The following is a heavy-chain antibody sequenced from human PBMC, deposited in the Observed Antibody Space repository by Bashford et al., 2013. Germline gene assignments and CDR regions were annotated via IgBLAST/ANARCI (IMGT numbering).Heavy chain of an antibody. CDR3: GSAYYGGSANTNDVFDF. V-gene: IGHV5-51*01. CDR2: IYPGDSDT. CDR1: GYISQSL. Sequence: GESLKISCKTSGYISQSLDRLGAPDARKGLEWMGIIYPGDSDTRYTTSFQGHVTISADKSITTAYLQWSSLKASDTAMYYCGSAYYGGSANTNDVFDFWGQGTMVTVSS. J-gene: IGHJ3*01. D-gene: IGHD3-22*01.